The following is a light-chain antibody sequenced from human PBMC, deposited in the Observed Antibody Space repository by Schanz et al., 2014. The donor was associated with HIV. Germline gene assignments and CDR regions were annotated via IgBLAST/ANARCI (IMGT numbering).Light chain of an antibody. V-gene: IGKV1-39*01. CDR2: VAS. CDR1: QRISNA. CDR3: QQFHTYPYT. Sequence: DIQMTQSPSSLSASVGDRVTLTCRASQRISNALNWYQQKSGKAPKLLIYVASSLQSGVPSRFSGSGSGTEFTLTISGLLPDDFATYFCQQFHTYPYTFGQGTKLEIK. J-gene: IGKJ2*01.